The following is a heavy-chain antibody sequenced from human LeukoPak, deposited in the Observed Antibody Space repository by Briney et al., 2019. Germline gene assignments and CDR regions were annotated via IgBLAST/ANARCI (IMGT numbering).Heavy chain of an antibody. CDR2: INHSGST. Sequence: PSETLSLTCAVYGGSFSGYYWSWIRQPPGKGLEWIGEINHSGSTNYNPSLKSRVTISVDTSKNQFSLKLSSVTAADTAVYYCARDYTVAGMINGKTYSDYWGQGTLVTVSS. CDR3: ARDYTVAGMINGKTYSDY. J-gene: IGHJ4*02. V-gene: IGHV4-34*01. D-gene: IGHD6-19*01. CDR1: GGSFSGYY.